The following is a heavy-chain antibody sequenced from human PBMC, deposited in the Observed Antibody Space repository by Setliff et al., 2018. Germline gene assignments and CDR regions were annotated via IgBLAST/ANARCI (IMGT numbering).Heavy chain of an antibody. CDR1: GYTFTDYG. V-gene: IGHV1-18*01. CDR2: ISPYSGNT. D-gene: IGHD2-2*01. Sequence: ASVKVSCKASGYTFTDYGVTWVRQAPGQGLEWVGWISPYSGNTYYAPKFQGRITMTTDTSTTTAYMELKSLRSDDTAIYYCSRLVRYCTRTSCQRLSGDDYWGQGVLVTVSS. J-gene: IGHJ4*02. CDR3: SRLVRYCTRTSCQRLSGDDY.